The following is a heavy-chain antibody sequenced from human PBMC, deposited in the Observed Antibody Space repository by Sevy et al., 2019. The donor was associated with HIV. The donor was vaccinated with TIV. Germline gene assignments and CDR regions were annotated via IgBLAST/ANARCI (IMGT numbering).Heavy chain of an antibody. D-gene: IGHD2-8*01. CDR2: IKAKANVGTT. Sequence: GGSRRLSVEASGFTFTYAWRSWVRQAPGKGRGGMGRIKAKANVGTTDYAAPVKGRFTISRDDSKNTLYLQMNSLKTEDTAVYYCNTDPIFVLLVTNGMDVWGQGTTVTVSS. CDR1: GFTFTYAW. J-gene: IGHJ6*02. V-gene: IGHV3-15*01. CDR3: NTDPIFVLLVTNGMDV.